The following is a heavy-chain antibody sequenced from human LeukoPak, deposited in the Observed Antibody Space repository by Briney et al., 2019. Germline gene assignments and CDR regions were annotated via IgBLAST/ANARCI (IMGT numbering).Heavy chain of an antibody. Sequence: PGGSLRLSCAASGFTFRIYAMSWVRQAPGKGLEWVSSIHSSGVATDYADSVKGRFTISRDNSKNTLSLQMDSLRVEDTAVYYCVTQFGPTLAYCGGVCYAAGGQGTLVSVSS. CDR3: VTQFGPTLAYCGGVCYAA. V-gene: IGHV3-23*05. D-gene: IGHD2-21*02. J-gene: IGHJ4*02. CDR1: GFTFRIYA. CDR2: IHSSGVAT.